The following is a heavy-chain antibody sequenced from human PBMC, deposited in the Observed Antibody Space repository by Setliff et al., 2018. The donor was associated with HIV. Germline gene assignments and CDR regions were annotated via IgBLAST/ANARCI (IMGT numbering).Heavy chain of an antibody. CDR1: GFTFSSYT. Sequence: PGGSLRLSCAASGFTFSSYTMSWVRQAPGKGLEWVSGISGSGANTYHADSAKGRFTISRDNSKNTLYLQMNSLRADDTAVYYCTREFFYWGQGILVTVSS. D-gene: IGHD3-3*01. CDR2: ISGSGANT. V-gene: IGHV3-23*01. CDR3: TREFFY. J-gene: IGHJ4*02.